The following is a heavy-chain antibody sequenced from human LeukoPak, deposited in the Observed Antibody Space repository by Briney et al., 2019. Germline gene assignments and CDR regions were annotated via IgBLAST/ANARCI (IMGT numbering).Heavy chain of an antibody. CDR1: GFNFGDYG. CDR2: IRGGGDSA. V-gene: IGHV3-23*01. D-gene: IGHD5-18*01. Sequence: GGSLRLSCAASGFNFGDYGMTWVRQAPGKGMEWVSLIRGGGDSAFYADSVEGRFTISRDNSNNTLYLQMNSLRVEDTAVYYCAKGRYSRRSGGDSWGQGTLVTVSS. J-gene: IGHJ4*02. CDR3: AKGRYSRRSGGDS.